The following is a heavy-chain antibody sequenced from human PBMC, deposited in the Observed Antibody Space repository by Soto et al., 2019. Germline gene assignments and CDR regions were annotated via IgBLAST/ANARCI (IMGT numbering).Heavy chain of an antibody. Sequence: GGSLRLSCAASGFTFSSYWMHWVRQAPGKGLVWVSRINSDGSSTSYADSVKGRFTISRGNAKNTLYLQMNSLRAEDTAVYYCARVGVTPGLYYYYYGMDVWGQGTTVTVSS. D-gene: IGHD3-22*01. CDR1: GFTFSSYW. J-gene: IGHJ6*02. CDR2: INSDGSST. V-gene: IGHV3-74*01. CDR3: ARVGVTPGLYYYYYGMDV.